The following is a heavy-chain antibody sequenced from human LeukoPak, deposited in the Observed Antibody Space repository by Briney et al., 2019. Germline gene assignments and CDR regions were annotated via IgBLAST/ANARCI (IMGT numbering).Heavy chain of an antibody. CDR2: TRDKARGYTT. CDR1: GVTLSDHH. D-gene: IGHD3-22*01. CDR3: ARDGAEGDNSAFDI. Sequence: GGSLRLSCAVSGVTLSDHHMDWVRQAPGKGLEWVGRTRDKARGYTTEYAASVEGRFTISRDDSKTLVYLQMNSLKTEDTAVYFCARDGAEGDNSAFDIWGQGTVVTVSS. J-gene: IGHJ3*02. V-gene: IGHV3-72*01.